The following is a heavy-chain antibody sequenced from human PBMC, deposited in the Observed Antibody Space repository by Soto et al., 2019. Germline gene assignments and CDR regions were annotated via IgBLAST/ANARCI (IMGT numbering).Heavy chain of an antibody. CDR1: GGSFRGYY. V-gene: IGHV4-34*01. Sequence: PSETLSLTCAVYGGSFRGYYWSWIRQPPGKGLEWIGEINHSGSTNYNPSLKSRVTISVDTSKNQFSLKLSSVTAADTAVYYCARVGPRGNDYWGQGTLVTVSS. CDR3: ARVGPRGNDY. D-gene: IGHD2-15*01. J-gene: IGHJ4*02. CDR2: INHSGST.